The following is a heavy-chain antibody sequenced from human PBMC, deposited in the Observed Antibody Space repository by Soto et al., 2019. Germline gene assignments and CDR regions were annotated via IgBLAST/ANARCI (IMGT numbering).Heavy chain of an antibody. D-gene: IGHD4-17*01. CDR3: ARDFYGHAAPTVFDI. J-gene: IGHJ3*02. CDR2: VWYDGGNK. CDR1: GFKISNLG. V-gene: IGHV3-33*01. Sequence: HRYTAAGFKISNLGMHWIRKDPCKGLEWVAVVWYDGGNKYYTDSVKGRFIISRDNSKNTLYLQMNSLRAEDTALYYCARDFYGHAAPTVFDIWGKGTMVTVSS.